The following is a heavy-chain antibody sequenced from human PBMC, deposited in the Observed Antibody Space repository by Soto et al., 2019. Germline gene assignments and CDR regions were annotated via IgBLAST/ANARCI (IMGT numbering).Heavy chain of an antibody. CDR3: VRVGRLGGY. CDR2: IKEDGSGK. V-gene: IGHV3-7*03. CDR1: GFTFSSYW. J-gene: IGHJ4*02. Sequence: GGSLRLSCTASGFTFSSYWMSWVRQAPGKGLGWVANIKEDGSGKYYVDSVKGRFSISRDNARNSLYLQMNSLRVEDTAVYYCVRVGRLGGYWGQGALVTVSS. D-gene: IGHD3-16*01.